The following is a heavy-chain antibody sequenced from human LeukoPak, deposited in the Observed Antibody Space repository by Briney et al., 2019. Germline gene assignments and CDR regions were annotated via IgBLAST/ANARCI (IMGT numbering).Heavy chain of an antibody. Sequence: AGGSLRLSCAASGFTFSSYAMSWVRQAPGKGLEWVSAISGSGGSTYYADSVKGRFTISRDNSKNTLYLQMNSLRAEDTAVYYCAKDLRLLNYYFDYWGQGTLVTVSS. D-gene: IGHD5-18*01. CDR3: AKDLRLLNYYFDY. J-gene: IGHJ4*02. V-gene: IGHV3-23*01. CDR1: GFTFSSYA. CDR2: ISGSGGST.